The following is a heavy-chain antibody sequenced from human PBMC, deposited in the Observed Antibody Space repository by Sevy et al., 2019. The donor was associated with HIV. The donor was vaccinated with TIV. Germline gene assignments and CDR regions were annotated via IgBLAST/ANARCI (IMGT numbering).Heavy chain of an antibody. CDR3: AKDRGYCSGGSCYIQV. Sequence: ASVKVSCKGSGYRFTSFGISWVRQARGQGLEWMGWINTNNGNANYAQKYQGRVTMTRDTSTSKAYMELRSLRSDDTAVYYCAKDRGYCSGGSCYIQVWGQGTLVTVSS. D-gene: IGHD2-15*01. CDR2: INTNNGNA. CDR1: GYRFTSFG. J-gene: IGHJ1*01. V-gene: IGHV1-18*01.